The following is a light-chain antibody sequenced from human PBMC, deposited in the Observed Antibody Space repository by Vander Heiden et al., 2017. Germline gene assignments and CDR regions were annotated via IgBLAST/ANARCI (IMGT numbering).Light chain of an antibody. J-gene: IGKJ2*01. CDR3: QQYGASPPRYT. CDR1: QNIASAY. CDR2: EAS. Sequence: EVVLTQSPGTLSLSPGARATLSCKASQNIASAYLAWYQQKPGQAPRLLIYEASTRATGIPDRFTGSGSGTDFTLTISRLEPEDSAVYYCQQYGASPPRYTFGQGTKLEI. V-gene: IGKV3-20*01.